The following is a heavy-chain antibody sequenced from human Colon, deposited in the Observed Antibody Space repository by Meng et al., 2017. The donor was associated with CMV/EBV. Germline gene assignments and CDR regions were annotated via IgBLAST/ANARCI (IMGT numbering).Heavy chain of an antibody. J-gene: IGHJ5*02. CDR3: ARYWSNWFDP. D-gene: IGHD2-8*02. CDR2: ISSSGSTI. Sequence: GGSLRLSCAASGFTFSSYEMNWVRQAPRKGLEWVSYISSSGSTIYYADSVKGRFTISRDNAKNSLYLQMNSLRAEDTAVYYCARYWSNWFDPWGQGTLVTVSS. V-gene: IGHV3-48*03. CDR1: GFTFSSYE.